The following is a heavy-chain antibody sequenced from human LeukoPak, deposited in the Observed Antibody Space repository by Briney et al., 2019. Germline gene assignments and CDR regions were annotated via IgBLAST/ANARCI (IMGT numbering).Heavy chain of an antibody. Sequence: PSETLSLTCTVSGGSISSSSYHWGWIRQPPGKGLEWIGSIYYSGNTYYNPSLKSRVTISVDTSKSQFSLKLSSVTAADTAVYYCARHRSGAYSYGVLDYWGQGTLVTASS. CDR1: GGSISSSSYH. J-gene: IGHJ4*02. V-gene: IGHV4-39*01. CDR3: ARHRSGAYSYGVLDY. D-gene: IGHD5-18*01. CDR2: IYYSGNT.